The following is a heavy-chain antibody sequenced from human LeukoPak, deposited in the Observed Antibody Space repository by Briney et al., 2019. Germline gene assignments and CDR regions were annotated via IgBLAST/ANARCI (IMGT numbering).Heavy chain of an antibody. CDR2: IYYSGST. J-gene: IGHJ4*02. D-gene: IGHD1-26*01. Sequence: SETLSLTCTVSGGSISSSSYYWGWIRQPPGKGLEWIGSIYYSGSTYYNPSLKSRVTISVDTSKNQFSLKLSSVTDADTAVYYCASWYSGSYAPLYFDYWGQGTLVTVSS. CDR3: ASWYSGSYAPLYFDY. CDR1: GGSISSSSYY. V-gene: IGHV4-39*07.